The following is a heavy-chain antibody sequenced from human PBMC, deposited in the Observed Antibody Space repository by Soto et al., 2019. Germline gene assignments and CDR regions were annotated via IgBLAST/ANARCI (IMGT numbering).Heavy chain of an antibody. Sequence: PGGSLRLSCAATGFTFSSYAMHWVRQAPGKGLEWVAGIPYDGINKYYADSVKGRFTISRDNSKNTLYLQMNSLRAEDTAVYYCPSAPRCGGDCYAFDYWGQGT. CDR3: PSAPRCGGDCYAFDY. CDR1: GFTFSSYA. CDR2: IPYDGINK. D-gene: IGHD2-21*02. V-gene: IGHV3-30-3*01. J-gene: IGHJ4*02.